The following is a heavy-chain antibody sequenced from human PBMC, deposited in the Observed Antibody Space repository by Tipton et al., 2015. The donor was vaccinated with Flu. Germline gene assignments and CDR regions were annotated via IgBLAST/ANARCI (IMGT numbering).Heavy chain of an antibody. CDR2: INPFNGIT. J-gene: IGHJ6*02. CDR1: GYPFVSFG. D-gene: IGHD1-14*01. Sequence: QLVQSGPEVKKPGASVKVSCKTSGYPFVSFGVSWVRQAPGQGLEWMGWINPFNGITKYAHNLQDRVTMTTDTSTTTAYMELRSLRSDDAAVYYCARGTEQAPFFYFGMDAWGQGTTVSVSS. V-gene: IGHV1-18*01. CDR3: ARGTEQAPFFYFGMDA.